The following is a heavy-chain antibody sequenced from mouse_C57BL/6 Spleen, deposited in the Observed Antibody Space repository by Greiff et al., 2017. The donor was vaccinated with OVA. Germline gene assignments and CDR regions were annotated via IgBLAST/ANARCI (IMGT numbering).Heavy chain of an antibody. Sequence: EVQLVESGGGLVQPGGSLKLSCAASGFTFSDYYMYWVRQTPEKRLEWVAYISNGGGSTYYPDTVKGRFTISRDNAKNTLYLQMSRLQSEDTAMYYCARSYDGYEGFAYWGQGTLVTVSA. J-gene: IGHJ3*01. CDR2: ISNGGGST. CDR1: GFTFSDYY. CDR3: ARSYDGYEGFAY. D-gene: IGHD2-3*01. V-gene: IGHV5-12*01.